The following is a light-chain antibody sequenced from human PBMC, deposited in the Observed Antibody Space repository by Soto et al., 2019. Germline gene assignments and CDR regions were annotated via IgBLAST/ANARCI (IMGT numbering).Light chain of an antibody. V-gene: IGLV1-44*01. CDR2: RNH. Sequence: QSVLTQSPSASGTPGQRVTISCSGSTSNIGTYAVNWYQQLPGTAPTLLIFRNHQRPSGVPDRFSGSKSGTSASLAISGPQSGDEADYYCAAWDDSLRAVVFGGGTKLTVL. J-gene: IGLJ2*01. CDR3: AAWDDSLRAVV. CDR1: TSNIGTYA.